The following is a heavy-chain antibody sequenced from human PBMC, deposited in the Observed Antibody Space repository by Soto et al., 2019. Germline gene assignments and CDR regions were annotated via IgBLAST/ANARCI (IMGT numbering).Heavy chain of an antibody. D-gene: IGHD2-8*01. CDR3: ARVRCFNGLCHTADYGMDV. V-gene: IGHV1-69*13. CDR2: IIPISGTT. J-gene: IGHJ6*02. CDR1: GDVFRSYG. Sequence: SVKVSCKASGDVFRSYGINWVRQAPGQGLEWMGGIIPISGTTNYAQKFQGRVAITAHESTDTVYMELSRLRSEDTAVYFCARVRCFNGLCHTADYGMDVWGQGTTVTVSS.